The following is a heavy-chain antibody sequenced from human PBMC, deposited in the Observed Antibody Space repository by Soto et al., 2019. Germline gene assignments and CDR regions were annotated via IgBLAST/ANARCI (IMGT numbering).Heavy chain of an antibody. Sequence: SETLSLTCAVYGGSFSGYYWSWIRQPPGKGLEWIGEINHSGSTNYNPSLKSRVTISVDTSKNQFSLKLSSVTAADTAVYYCARLDTVGPRPYYYYGMDVWGQGTTVTVSS. V-gene: IGHV4-34*01. CDR2: INHSGST. D-gene: IGHD4-4*01. CDR3: ARLDTVGPRPYYYYGMDV. CDR1: GGSFSGYY. J-gene: IGHJ6*02.